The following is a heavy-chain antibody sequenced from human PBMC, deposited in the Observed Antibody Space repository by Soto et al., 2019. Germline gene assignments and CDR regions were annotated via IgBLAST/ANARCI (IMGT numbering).Heavy chain of an antibody. CDR1: GLSLSTSGEG. CDR3: AHRLYSFYFGSGSYEGFDY. D-gene: IGHD3-10*01. J-gene: IGHJ4*02. Sequence: QITLKESGPTLVKPTQTLTLTCTFSGLSLSTSGEGVGWIRQPPGKALEWLALIYWDDDKHYSPSLKSRLTITKDTXINMVXXTMTNMDPVDTATYYCAHRLYSFYFGSGSYEGFDYWGQGTLVTVSS. CDR2: IYWDDDK. V-gene: IGHV2-5*02.